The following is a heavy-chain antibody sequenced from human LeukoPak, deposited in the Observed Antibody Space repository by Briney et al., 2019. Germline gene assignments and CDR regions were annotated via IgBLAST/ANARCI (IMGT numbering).Heavy chain of an antibody. Sequence: GASVKVSCKASGYTFTSYYMHWVRQAPGQGLEWMGIINPSGGTRTYAQKFQGRVTMTSDTSTSSINMELSSLRSEDTAVYYCARALAPYGSGSYAFDYWGQRTLVTVSS. D-gene: IGHD3-10*01. CDR2: INPSGGTR. V-gene: IGHV1-46*01. CDR3: ARALAPYGSGSYAFDY. J-gene: IGHJ4*02. CDR1: GYTFTSYY.